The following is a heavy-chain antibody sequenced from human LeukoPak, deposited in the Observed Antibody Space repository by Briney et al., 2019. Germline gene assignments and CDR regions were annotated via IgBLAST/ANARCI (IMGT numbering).Heavy chain of an antibody. D-gene: IGHD3-16*02. CDR1: GYSFSNYW. Sequence: GESLKISCKGSGYSFSNYWIGWVRQMPGKGLEWMGIIYPGDSDTRYSPSFQGQVTISADKSISTAYLQWSSLKASDTAMYYCARHVYDYVWGSYPDYWGQGTLATVSS. V-gene: IGHV5-51*01. CDR2: IYPGDSDT. CDR3: ARHVYDYVWGSYPDY. J-gene: IGHJ4*02.